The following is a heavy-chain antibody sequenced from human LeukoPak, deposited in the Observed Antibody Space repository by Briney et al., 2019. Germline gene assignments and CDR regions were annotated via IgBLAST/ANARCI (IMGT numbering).Heavy chain of an antibody. CDR2: IYTSGST. CDR1: GGSISSGSYY. D-gene: IGHD3-10*01. J-gene: IGHJ6*03. CDR3: ARESGYYGSGSYSNSRYYYYMDV. Sequence: SETLPLTCTVSGGSISSGSYYWSWIRQPAGKGLEWIGRIYTSGSTNYNPSLKSRVTISVDTSKNQFSLKLSSVTAADTAVYYYARESGYYGSGSYSNSRYYYYMDVWGKGTTVTISS. V-gene: IGHV4-61*02.